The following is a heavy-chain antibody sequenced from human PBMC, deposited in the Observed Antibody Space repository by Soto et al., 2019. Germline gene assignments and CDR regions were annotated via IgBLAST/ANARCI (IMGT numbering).Heavy chain of an antibody. D-gene: IGHD2-15*01. CDR3: ARGDIVVVVAATDDAFDI. V-gene: IGHV1-18*01. J-gene: IGHJ3*02. CDR1: GYTFTSYG. CDR2: ISAYNGNT. Sequence: ASVKVSCKASGYTFTSYGISWVRQAPGQGLEWMGWISAYNGNTNYAQKLQGRVTMTTDTSTSTAYMELRSLRSDDTAVYYCARGDIVVVVAATDDAFDIWGQGTMVTVSS.